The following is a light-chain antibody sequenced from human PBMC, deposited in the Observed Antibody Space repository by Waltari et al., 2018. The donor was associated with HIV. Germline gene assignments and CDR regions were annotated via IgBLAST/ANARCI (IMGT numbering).Light chain of an antibody. CDR1: GYD. Sequence: GYDVNWYQQLPGTAPKLLINNNSNRPSGVPDRFSGSKSGTSASLAITGLQAEDEADYYCQSYDSSLSGLLFGGGTKLTVL. J-gene: IGLJ2*01. CDR3: QSYDSSLSGLL. CDR2: NNS. V-gene: IGLV1-40*01.